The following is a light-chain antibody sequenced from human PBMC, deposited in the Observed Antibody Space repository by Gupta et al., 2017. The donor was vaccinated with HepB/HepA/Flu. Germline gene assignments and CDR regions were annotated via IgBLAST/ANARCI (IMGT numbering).Light chain of an antibody. V-gene: IGLV3-19*01. CDR2: GKN. Sequence: CEMTQISAVSVALGQKDGIKAEGDSLRSYYESLYQQKPGQDPVLVLCGKNNRPSGVPGRFSVSSSGHTASLTITGSQAVHVPAYCCNCLNSSGSHRYVFGTGTKVTVL. CDR3: NCLNSSGSHRYV. J-gene: IGLJ1*01. CDR1: SLRSYY.